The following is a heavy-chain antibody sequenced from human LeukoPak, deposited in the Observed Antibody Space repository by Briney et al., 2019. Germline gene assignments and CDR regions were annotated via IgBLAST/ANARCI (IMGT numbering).Heavy chain of an antibody. J-gene: IGHJ6*03. V-gene: IGHV3-53*01. CDR2: IYSGGST. CDR3: ARVDGYYYYYMDV. Sequence: GGSLRLSCAASGFTVSSNYMSWVRQAPGKGLEWVSDIYSGGSTYYADSVKGRFTISRDNTKNTLYLQMNSLRAEDTAVYYCARVDGYYYYYMDVWGKGTTVTVSS. D-gene: IGHD5-24*01. CDR1: GFTVSSNY.